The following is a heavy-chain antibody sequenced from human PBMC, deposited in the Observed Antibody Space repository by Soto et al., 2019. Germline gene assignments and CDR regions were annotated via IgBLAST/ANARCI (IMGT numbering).Heavy chain of an antibody. V-gene: IGHV3-30*18. CDR3: AKVPDYYGSGSYRRGDAFDI. CDR1: GFTFSSYG. CDR2: ISYDGSNK. D-gene: IGHD3-10*01. Sequence: GGSLRLSCAASGFTFSSYGMHWVRQAPGKGLEWVAVISYDGSNKYYADSVKGRFTISRDNSKNTLYLQMNSLRAEDTAVYYCAKVPDYYGSGSYRRGDAFDIWGQGTMVTVSS. J-gene: IGHJ3*02.